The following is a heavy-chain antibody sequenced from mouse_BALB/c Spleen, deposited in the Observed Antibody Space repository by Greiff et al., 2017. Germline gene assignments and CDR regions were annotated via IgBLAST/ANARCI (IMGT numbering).Heavy chain of an antibody. J-gene: IGHJ4*01. CDR1: GDSITSGY. CDR3: ARMVGYDGYRYAMDY. CDR2: ISYSGST. V-gene: IGHV3-8*02. D-gene: IGHD2-3*01. Sequence: EVQLQESGPSLVKPSQTLSLTCSVTGDSITSGYWNWIRKFPGNKLEYMGYISYSGSTYYNPSLKSRISITRDTSKNQYYLQLNSVTTEDTATYYCARMVGYDGYRYAMDYWGQGTSVTVSS.